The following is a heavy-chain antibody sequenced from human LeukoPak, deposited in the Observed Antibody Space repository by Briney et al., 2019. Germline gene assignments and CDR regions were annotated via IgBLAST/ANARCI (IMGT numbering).Heavy chain of an antibody. J-gene: IGHJ5*02. CDR3: AKGDYCSSTSCYVLNWFDP. Sequence: PGGSLRLSCAASGFTVSSNYMSWVRQAPGKGLEWVSVIYSGGSTYYADSVKGRFTISRHNSKNTLYLQMNSLRAEDTAVYYCAKGDYCSSTSCYVLNWFDPWGQGTLVTVSS. V-gene: IGHV3-53*04. CDR1: GFTVSSNY. D-gene: IGHD2-2*01. CDR2: IYSGGST.